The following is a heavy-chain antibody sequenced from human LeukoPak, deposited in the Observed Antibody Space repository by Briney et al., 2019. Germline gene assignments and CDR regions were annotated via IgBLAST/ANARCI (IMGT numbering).Heavy chain of an antibody. CDR2: IYYSGST. J-gene: IGHJ4*02. CDR1: GGSISSYY. V-gene: IGHV4-59*01. CDR3: ARERLSKEFDY. Sequence: SETLSLTCTVSGGSISSYYWSWIRQPPGKGLEWIGYIYYSGSTNYNPSLKSRVTISVDTSKNQFSLKLSSVTAADTAVYYCARERLSKEFDYWGQGTLVTVSS.